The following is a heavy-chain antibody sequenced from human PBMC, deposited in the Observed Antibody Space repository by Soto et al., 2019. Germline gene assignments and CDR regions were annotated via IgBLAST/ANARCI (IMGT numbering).Heavy chain of an antibody. Sequence: QVQLVQSGAEVKKPGSSVKVSCKASGGTFSSYTISWVRQAPGQGLEWMGRIIPILGIANYAQKFQGRVTITADKSTSTAYMELSSLRSEDTAVYYCVREPGSSSGAVDYWGQGTLVTVSS. CDR1: GGTFSSYT. D-gene: IGHD6-6*01. CDR3: VREPGSSSGAVDY. J-gene: IGHJ4*02. CDR2: IIPILGIA. V-gene: IGHV1-69*08.